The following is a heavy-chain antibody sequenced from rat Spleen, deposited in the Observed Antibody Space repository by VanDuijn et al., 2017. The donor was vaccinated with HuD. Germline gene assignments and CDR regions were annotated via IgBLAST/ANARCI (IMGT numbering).Heavy chain of an antibody. Sequence: EVQLVESGGGLGQPGRSLKLSCAASGFTFSDYYMAWVRQAPKKGLEWVASITYEGSSAYYGGSVKGRFTISRDNAKSTLYLQMNSLRSEDTATYYCARHRLWDPGFNYFDYWGQGVMVTVSS. D-gene: IGHD1-4*01. CDR3: ARHRLWDPGFNYFDY. CDR1: GFTFSDYY. J-gene: IGHJ2*01. V-gene: IGHV5-22*01. CDR2: ITYEGSSA.